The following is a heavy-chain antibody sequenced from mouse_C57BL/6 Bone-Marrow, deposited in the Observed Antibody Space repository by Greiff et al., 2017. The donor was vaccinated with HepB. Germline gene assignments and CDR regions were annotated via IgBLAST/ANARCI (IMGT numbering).Heavy chain of an antibody. CDR1: EYEFPSHD. CDR2: INSDGGST. V-gene: IGHV5-2*03. Sequence: EVKVEESGGGLVQPGESLKLSCESNEYEFPSHDMSWVRKTPEKRLELVAAINSDGGSTYYPDTMERRFIISRDNTKKTLYLQMSSLRSEDTALYYCARVGGEWAMDYWGQGTSVTVSS. CDR3: ARVGGEWAMDY. J-gene: IGHJ4*01.